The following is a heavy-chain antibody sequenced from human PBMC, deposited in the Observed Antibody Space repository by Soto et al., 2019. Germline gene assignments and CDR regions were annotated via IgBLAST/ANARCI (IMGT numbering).Heavy chain of an antibody. Sequence: PSETLSLTCTVSGGSISSSSYYWGWIRQPPGKGLEWIGSIYYSGSTYYNPSLKSRVTISVDTSKNQFSLKLSSVTAADTAVYYCERHFAEDWFDPWGQGTLVTVSS. J-gene: IGHJ5*02. CDR1: GGSISSSSYY. V-gene: IGHV4-39*01. CDR3: ERHFAEDWFDP. CDR2: IYYSGST.